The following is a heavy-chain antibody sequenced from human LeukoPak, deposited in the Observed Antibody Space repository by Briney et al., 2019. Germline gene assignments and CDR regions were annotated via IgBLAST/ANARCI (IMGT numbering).Heavy chain of an antibody. D-gene: IGHD3-3*01. J-gene: IGHJ4*02. V-gene: IGHV4-59*08. CDR1: GGSISSYY. CDR2: IYYSGST. CDR3: ARHSSDYDFWSGYPYYFDY. Sequence: SETLSLTCTVSGGSISSYYWSWIRQPPGKGLEWTGYIYYSGSTNYNPSLKSRVTISVDTSKNQFSLKLSSVTAADTAVYYCARHSSDYDFWSGYPYYFDYWGQGTLVTVSS.